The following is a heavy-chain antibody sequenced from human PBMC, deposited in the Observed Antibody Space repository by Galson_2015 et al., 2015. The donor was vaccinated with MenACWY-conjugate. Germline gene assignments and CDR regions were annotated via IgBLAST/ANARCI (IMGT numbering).Heavy chain of an antibody. D-gene: IGHD2/OR15-2a*01. CDR3: AREDLAWAFGLDY. CDR1: GFTFNTYT. V-gene: IGHV3-21*01. J-gene: IGHJ4*02. CDR2: ITSGSDYI. Sequence: SLRLSCAASGFTFNTYTMNWARQAPGEGLEWVSSITSGSDYIYYADSVKGRFTVSRDNAENSLYLQMNSLRPEDTAVYYCAREDLAWAFGLDYWGQGTLVTVSS.